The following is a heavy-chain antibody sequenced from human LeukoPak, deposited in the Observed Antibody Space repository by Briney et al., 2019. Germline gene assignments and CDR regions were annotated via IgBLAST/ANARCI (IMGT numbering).Heavy chain of an antibody. CDR1: GFTFSRDG. CDR2: IRHDGSNK. J-gene: IGHJ6*03. D-gene: IGHD3-3*01. Sequence: GGSLRLSCAASGFTFSRDGMHWVRQAPGKGLEWVAVIRHDGSNKYYADSVKGRFTISRDNSKNTVYLQMNSLRAEDTAVYYSAKDSEYYDFWSGYPAAQGYMDVWGKGTTVTVSS. V-gene: IGHV3-30*02. CDR3: AKDSEYYDFWSGYPAAQGYMDV.